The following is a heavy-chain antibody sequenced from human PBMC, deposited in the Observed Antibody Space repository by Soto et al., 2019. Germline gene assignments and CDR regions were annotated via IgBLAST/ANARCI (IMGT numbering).Heavy chain of an antibody. CDR1: GGSSSSGNYC. Sequence: SETLPLTCTVSGGSSSSGNYCWSWIRKPPGKGLEWIGFISYSGSAYYNPSLKSRVTISVDTSKNQFSLNLSFVTAADTAVYYCATMGTPATGLYYFDYWGQGTLVTVSS. CDR2: ISYSGSA. CDR3: ATMGTPATGLYYFDY. J-gene: IGHJ4*02. V-gene: IGHV4-30-4*01. D-gene: IGHD2-15*01.